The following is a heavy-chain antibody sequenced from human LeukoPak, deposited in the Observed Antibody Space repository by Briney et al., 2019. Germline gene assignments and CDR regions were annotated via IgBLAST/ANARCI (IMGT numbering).Heavy chain of an antibody. CDR2: IIPIFGTA. CDR1: GGTFSSYA. Sequence: SVKVSCKASGGTFSSYAISWVRQAPGQGLEWMGGIIPIFGTANYAQKFQGRVTITADESTSTAYMELSSLRSEGTAVYYCARQIVKGIMRDKIDYWGQGTLVTVSS. V-gene: IGHV1-69*13. J-gene: IGHJ4*02. D-gene: IGHD5-24*01. CDR3: ARQIVKGIMRDKIDY.